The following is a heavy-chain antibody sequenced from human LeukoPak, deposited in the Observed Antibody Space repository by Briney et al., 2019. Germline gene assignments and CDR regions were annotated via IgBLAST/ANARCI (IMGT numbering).Heavy chain of an antibody. J-gene: IGHJ3*02. CDR1: GGSFSGYY. CDR3: ARDGSYGSGSYAPRDAFDI. V-gene: IGHV4-34*01. Sequence: PSETLSLTCAVYGGSFSGYYWSWIRQPPGKGLEWIGEINHSGSTNYNPSLKSRVTISVDTSKNQFSLKLSSVTAADTAVYYCARDGSYGSGSYAPRDAFDIWGHGTMVTVSS. D-gene: IGHD3-10*01. CDR2: INHSGST.